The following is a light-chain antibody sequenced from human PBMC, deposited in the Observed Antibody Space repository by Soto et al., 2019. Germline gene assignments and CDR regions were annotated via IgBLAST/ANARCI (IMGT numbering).Light chain of an antibody. V-gene: IGKV1-39*01. CDR2: AAS. CDR1: QSISSY. J-gene: IGKJ1*01. CDR3: QQYNRPTWT. Sequence: DIQMTQSPSSLSASVGDRVTITCRASQSISSYLNWYQQKPGKAPKLLIYAASSLQSGVPSRFSGSGSGTDFTLTISSLQPDDFATYYCQQYNRPTWTFGQGTKVDIK.